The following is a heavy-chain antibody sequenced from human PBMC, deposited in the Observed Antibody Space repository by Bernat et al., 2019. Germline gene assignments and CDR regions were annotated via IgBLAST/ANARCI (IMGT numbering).Heavy chain of an antibody. D-gene: IGHD3-10*01. CDR1: GYSFTSYG. Sequence: QVQLVQSGAEVKKPGASVKVSCKASGYSFTSYGISWVRQAPGQGLEWVAWISAYNGHTSYAQSVQGRVTMTTDTSTSTAYMELRSLTSDDTAVYYCARDWYYGSGHTTPFEYWGQGTLVTVSS. V-gene: IGHV1-18*01. J-gene: IGHJ4*02. CDR2: ISAYNGHT. CDR3: ARDWYYGSGHTTPFEY.